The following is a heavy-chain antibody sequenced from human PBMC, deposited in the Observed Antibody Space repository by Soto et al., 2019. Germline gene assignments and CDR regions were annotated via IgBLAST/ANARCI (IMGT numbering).Heavy chain of an antibody. Sequence: PSETLSLTCTVSGGSVSSGSYYWSWIRQPPGKGLEWIGYIYYSGSTNYNPSLKSRVTISVDTSKNQFSLKLSSVTAADTAVYYYARVEPVVAAIMPEAFDIWGQGTMVTVSS. CDR3: ARVEPVVAAIMPEAFDI. D-gene: IGHD2-15*01. CDR1: GGSVSSGSYY. CDR2: IYYSGST. J-gene: IGHJ3*02. V-gene: IGHV4-61*01.